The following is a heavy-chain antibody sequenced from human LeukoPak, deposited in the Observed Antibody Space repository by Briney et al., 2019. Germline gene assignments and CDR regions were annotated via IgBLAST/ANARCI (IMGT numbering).Heavy chain of an antibody. D-gene: IGHD1-14*01. CDR2: INPNSGGT. V-gene: IGHV1-2*04. CDR1: GYTFTGYY. J-gene: IGHJ6*02. Sequence: ASVKVSCKASGYTFTGYYMHWVRQAPGQGLEWVGWINPNSGGTNYTQKFQGWVTMTRDTSISTAYMELSRLRSDDTAVYYCARTYRGRYYGMDVWGQGTTVTVSS. CDR3: ARTYRGRYYGMDV.